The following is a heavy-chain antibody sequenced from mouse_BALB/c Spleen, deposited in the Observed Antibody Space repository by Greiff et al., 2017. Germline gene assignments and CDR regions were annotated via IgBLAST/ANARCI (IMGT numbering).Heavy chain of an antibody. CDR1: GFTFSDYG. CDR3: ARESTGWFAY. V-gene: IGHV5-15*02. Sequence: EVMLVESGGGLVQPGGSRKLSCAASGFTFSDYGMAWVRQAPGKGPEWVAFISNLAYSIYYADTVTGRFTISRENAKNTLYLEMSSLRSEDTAMYYCARESTGWFAYWGQGTLVTVSA. D-gene: IGHD1-1*01. CDR2: ISNLAYSI. J-gene: IGHJ3*01.